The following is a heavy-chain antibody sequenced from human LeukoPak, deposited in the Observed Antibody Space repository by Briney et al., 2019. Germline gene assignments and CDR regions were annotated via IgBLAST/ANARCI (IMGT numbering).Heavy chain of an antibody. J-gene: IGHJ5*02. CDR2: INHSGST. CDR1: GGSFSGYY. D-gene: IGHD3-3*01. V-gene: IGHV4-34*01. Sequence: SETLSLTCAVYGGSFSGYYWSWIRQPPGKGLEWLGEINHSGSTNYNPSLKSRVTISVDTSKNQFSLKLSSVTAADTAVYYCARLADFWSGSVGFDPWGQGTLVTVSS. CDR3: ARLADFWSGSVGFDP.